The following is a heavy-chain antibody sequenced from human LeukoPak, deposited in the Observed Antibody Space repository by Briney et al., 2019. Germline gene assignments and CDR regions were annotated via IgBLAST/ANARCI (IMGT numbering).Heavy chain of an antibody. CDR2: ISGSGGNT. CDR1: GFTFSSYA. CDR3: ARDGGYYDILTGSDY. V-gene: IGHV3-23*01. Sequence: QPGGSLRLSCAASGFTFSSYAMSWVRQAPGKGLEWVSVISGSGGNTYYADSVKGRFTISRDNSKNTLYLQMNSLRAEDTAVYYCARDGGYYDILTGSDYWGQGTLVTVSS. J-gene: IGHJ4*02. D-gene: IGHD3-9*01.